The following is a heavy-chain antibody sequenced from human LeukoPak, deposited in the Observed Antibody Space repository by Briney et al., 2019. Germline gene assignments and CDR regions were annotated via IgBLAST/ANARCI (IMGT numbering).Heavy chain of an antibody. CDR2: INPSGSST. CDR1: GYTFTSYY. D-gene: IGHD5-24*01. CDR3: AGKEMGTRAAFDI. V-gene: IGHV1-46*01. Sequence: ASVKVSCKASGYTFTSYYMHWVRQAPGQGLEGMGIINPSGSSTSYAQKFQGRVTMTRDMSTSTVYMELSSLRPEDTAVYYCAGKEMGTRAAFDIWGQGTMLTVSS. J-gene: IGHJ3*02.